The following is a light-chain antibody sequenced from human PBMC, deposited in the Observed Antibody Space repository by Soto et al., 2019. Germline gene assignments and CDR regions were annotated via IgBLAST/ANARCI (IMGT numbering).Light chain of an antibody. CDR3: QQYSDLPMT. Sequence: EMVLTQSPGTLSLSPGERATLSCRASQSVSSNYLAWYQQKPGQAPGLLIYGASSRATGIPDRFSGSGSGTDFTLTISRLEPEDFAVYYCQQYSDLPMTFGQGTRLEIK. CDR2: GAS. CDR1: QSVSSNY. V-gene: IGKV3-20*01. J-gene: IGKJ5*01.